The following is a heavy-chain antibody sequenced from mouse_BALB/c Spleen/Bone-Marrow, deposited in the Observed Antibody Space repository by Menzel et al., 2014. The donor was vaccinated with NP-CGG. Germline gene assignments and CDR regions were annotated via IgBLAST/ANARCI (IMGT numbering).Heavy chain of an antibody. V-gene: IGHV4-1*02. CDR1: GFDFSGFR. CDR2: IIPDSSTI. Sequence: DVQLQESGGGLVQPGGSLKLSCAASGFDFSGFRMGWVRQAPGKGLEWIGEIIPDSSTINYTPSLKDRFNISRDNAKNTLYMQMSKVRSEDTAVYYCARRGDYGGFAYWGQGTLVTVSA. D-gene: IGHD2-13*01. CDR3: ARRGDYGGFAY. J-gene: IGHJ3*01.